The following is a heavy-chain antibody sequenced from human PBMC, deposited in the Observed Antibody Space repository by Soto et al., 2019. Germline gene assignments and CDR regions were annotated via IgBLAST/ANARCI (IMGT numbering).Heavy chain of an antibody. CDR3: AGDWGTGFYQLDS. J-gene: IGHJ4*02. Sequence: PEPVSLAPTVCGCTINTGFPWPLIRQPPGKGLEWIQSIYHGGSSYYNLSLKRRVTISSDGSNNRISLKLSSVTAADTALYYCAGDWGTGFYQLDSWGQGTLVTISS. CDR2: IYHGGSS. CDR1: GCTINTGFP. D-gene: IGHD2-2*01. V-gene: IGHV4-38-2*02.